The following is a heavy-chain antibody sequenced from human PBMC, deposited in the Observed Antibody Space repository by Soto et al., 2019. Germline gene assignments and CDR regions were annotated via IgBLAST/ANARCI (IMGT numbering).Heavy chain of an antibody. J-gene: IGHJ6*02. CDR1: GGSISSYY. D-gene: IGHD3-22*01. CDR3: AREGEYYDSSGSWGAYGMDV. Sequence: PSETLSLTRTVSGGSISSYYWSWLRQHPGKGLEWIVYFYYSRITNYNPSLKSRVTISVDTSNNQFSLRLSSVTAADTAVYYCAREGEYYDSSGSWGAYGMDVLGQGTTVTVSS. V-gene: IGHV4-59*01. CDR2: FYYSRIT.